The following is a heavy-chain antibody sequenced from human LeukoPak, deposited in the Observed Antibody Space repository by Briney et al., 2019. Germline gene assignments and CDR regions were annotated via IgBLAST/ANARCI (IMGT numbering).Heavy chain of an antibody. J-gene: IGHJ6*03. D-gene: IGHD2/OR15-2a*01. V-gene: IGHV1-24*01. Sequence: ASVKVSCKVTGYTLTELSMHWVRQAPGKGLEWMGGFDPEDGETIYAQKFQGRVIMTEDTSTDTAYMELSSLRSEDTAVYYCARGSTTGVLLYYYYYMDVWGKGTTVTVSS. CDR3: ARGSTTGVLLYYYYYMDV. CDR2: FDPEDGET. CDR1: GYTLTELS.